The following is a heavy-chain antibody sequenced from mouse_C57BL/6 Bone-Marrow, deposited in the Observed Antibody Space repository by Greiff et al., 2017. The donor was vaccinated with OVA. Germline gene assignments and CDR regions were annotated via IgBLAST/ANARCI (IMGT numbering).Heavy chain of an antibody. CDR1: GYTFTNYW. CDR3: ARVGYSLFDY. J-gene: IGHJ2*01. CDR2: IYPGGGYT. Sequence: QVQLKESGAELVRPGTSVKMSCKASGYTFTNYWIGWAKQRPGHGLEWIGDIYPGGGYTNYNEKFKGKATLTADKSSSTAYMQFSSLTSEDSAIYYCARVGYSLFDYWGQGTTLTVSS. V-gene: IGHV1-63*01. D-gene: IGHD2-12*01.